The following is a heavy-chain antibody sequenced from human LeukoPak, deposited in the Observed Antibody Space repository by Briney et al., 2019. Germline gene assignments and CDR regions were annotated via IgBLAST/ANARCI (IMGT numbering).Heavy chain of an antibody. CDR2: ISGDETYT. Sequence: GGSLRLSCVASGFTFSSDVMHWIRQAPGEGLMYVSHISGDETYTNYADSVKGRFTISRDNAKNTLYLQMNSLRAEDTAVYYCVREDNAFNIWGEGTLLAVSS. J-gene: IGHJ3*02. CDR3: VREDNAFNI. CDR1: GFTFSSDV. V-gene: IGHV3-74*01.